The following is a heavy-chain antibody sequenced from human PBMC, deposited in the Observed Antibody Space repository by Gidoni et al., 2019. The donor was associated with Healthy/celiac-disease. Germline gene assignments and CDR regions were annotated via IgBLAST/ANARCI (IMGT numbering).Heavy chain of an antibody. D-gene: IGHD3-16*01. Sequence: QVQLVQSGAEVKKPASSVQVSCKASGGTFSSYTTSWVRQAPGQGLEWMGRIIPILGIANYAQKFQGRVTITADKSTSTAYMELSSLRSEDTAVYYCARGFVGDGYLTDAFDIWGQGTMVTVSS. CDR3: ARGFVGDGYLTDAFDI. CDR2: IIPILGIA. CDR1: GGTFSSYT. J-gene: IGHJ3*02. V-gene: IGHV1-69*02.